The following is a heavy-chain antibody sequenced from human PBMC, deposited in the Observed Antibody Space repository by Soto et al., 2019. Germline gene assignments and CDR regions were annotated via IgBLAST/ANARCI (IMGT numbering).Heavy chain of an antibody. Sequence: QVQLVESGGGVVQPGTSLRLSCVASGFTFSSYGMHWVRQAPGKGLEWVAVMSSDGRNKYYADSVKGRFTISRDNSRNTLFLQMNSLRAEDTAVYYCAKRVDNTAWHSFDCWGQGTLVTVSS. J-gene: IGHJ4*02. V-gene: IGHV3-30*18. CDR1: GFTFSSYG. CDR2: MSSDGRNK. D-gene: IGHD5-12*01. CDR3: AKRVDNTAWHSFDC.